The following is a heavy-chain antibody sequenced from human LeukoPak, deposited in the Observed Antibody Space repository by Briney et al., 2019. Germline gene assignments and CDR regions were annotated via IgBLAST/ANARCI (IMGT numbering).Heavy chain of an antibody. V-gene: IGHV4-39*07. CDR3: ARKGGAVALDY. J-gene: IGHJ4*02. CDR2: IYYSGST. CDR1: GGSISSSSYY. D-gene: IGHD6-19*01. Sequence: SETLSLTCTVSGGSISSSSYYWGWIRQPPGKGLEWIGSIYYSGSTYYNPSLKSRVTISVDTSKNQFSLKLSSVTAADSAVYYCARKGGAVALDYWGQGTLVTVSS.